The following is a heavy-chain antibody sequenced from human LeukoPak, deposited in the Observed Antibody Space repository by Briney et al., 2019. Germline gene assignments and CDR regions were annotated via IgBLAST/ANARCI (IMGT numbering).Heavy chain of an antibody. D-gene: IGHD3-22*01. J-gene: IGHJ4*02. CDR2: ISSSGSTI. CDR1: GFTFSDYY. V-gene: IGHV3-11*04. CDR3: ARDGLYYYDSSSIDY. Sequence: GXSLRLSCAASGFTFSDYYMSWIRQAPGKGLEWVSYISSSGSTIYYADSVKGGFNISRENGKKSLYLQMNSLRAEDTAVYYCARDGLYYYDSSSIDYWGQGTLVTVSS.